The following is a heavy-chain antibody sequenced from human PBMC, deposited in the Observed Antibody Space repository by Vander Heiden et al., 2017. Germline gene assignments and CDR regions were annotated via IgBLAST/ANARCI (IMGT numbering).Heavy chain of an antibody. Sequence: EVQLVESGGGLVQPGGSLRLSCAASGFTFSSYWMGWVRQAPGKGLEWVANIKQDGSEKYYVDSVKGRFTISRDNAKNSLYLQMNSLRAEDTAVYYCARGGRTIFRAAANWFDPWGQGTLVTVSS. J-gene: IGHJ5*02. CDR1: GFTFSSYW. CDR2: IKQDGSEK. D-gene: IGHD6-25*01. CDR3: ARGGRTIFRAAANWFDP. V-gene: IGHV3-7*04.